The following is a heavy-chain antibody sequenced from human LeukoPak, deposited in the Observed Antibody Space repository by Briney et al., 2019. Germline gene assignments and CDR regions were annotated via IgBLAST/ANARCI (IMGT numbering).Heavy chain of an antibody. CDR2: IYYSGST. CDR3: ASHYYGSGSYNDY. V-gene: IGHV4-39*01. CDR1: GGSISSSSYY. Sequence: PSETLSLTCTVSGGSISSSSYYWGWIRQPPGKGLEWIGSIYYSGSTYYNPSLKSRVTISVDTSKNQFSLKLSSVTAADTAVYYCASHYYGSGSYNDYWGQGTLVTVSS. D-gene: IGHD3-10*01. J-gene: IGHJ4*02.